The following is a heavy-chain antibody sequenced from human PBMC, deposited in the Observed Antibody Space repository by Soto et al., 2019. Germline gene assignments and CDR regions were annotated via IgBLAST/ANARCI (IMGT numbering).Heavy chain of an antibody. CDR1: GGSSSGYC. D-gene: IGHD6-19*01. Sequence: TSVMLSLTWAVYGGSSSGYCGSWIRQPQGKGLEWIGEINHSGSSKYNPSLKRRVTISVDTSKNQLSLKLSSVTAADTAVYYCARVDSRGWYWDYYNYGMDVWRHGTTVTVSS. CDR3: ARVDSRGWYWDYYNYGMDV. V-gene: IGHV4-34*01. J-gene: IGHJ6*02. CDR2: INHSGSS.